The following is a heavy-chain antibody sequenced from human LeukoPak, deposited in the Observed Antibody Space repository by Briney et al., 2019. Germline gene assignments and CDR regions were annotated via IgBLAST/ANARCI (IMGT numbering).Heavy chain of an antibody. CDR2: IKSKTDGGTT. CDR1: GFTFSSYG. J-gene: IGHJ4*02. CDR3: TTEGGDFWSGYNL. D-gene: IGHD3-3*01. V-gene: IGHV3-15*01. Sequence: GRSLRLSCAASGFTFSSYGMHWVRQAPGKGLEWVGRIKSKTDGGTTDYAAPVKGRFTISRDDSKNTLYLQMNSLKTEDTAVYYCTTEGGDFWSGYNLWGQGTLVTVSS.